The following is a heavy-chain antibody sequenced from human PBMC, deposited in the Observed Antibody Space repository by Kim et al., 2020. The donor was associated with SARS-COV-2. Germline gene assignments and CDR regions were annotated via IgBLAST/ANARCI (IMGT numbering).Heavy chain of an antibody. Sequence: GGSLRLSCVASGFTFNSYWMTWIRQAPGKGLEWLANINEDGSVIQYVDSVKGRFIISRDSAKNSVFLEMNSLRAEDTAVYYCGRGMGWIFNFWGQGTQVT. V-gene: IGHV3-7*01. CDR1: GFTFNSYW. CDR3: GRGMGWIFNF. D-gene: IGHD1-26*01. CDR2: INEDGSVI. J-gene: IGHJ4*02.